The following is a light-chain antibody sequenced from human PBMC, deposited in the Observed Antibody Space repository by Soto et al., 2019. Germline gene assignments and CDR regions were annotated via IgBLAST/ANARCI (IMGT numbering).Light chain of an antibody. Sequence: DIQMTQSPSSLSASVGDRVTITCRASQSISSYLNWSQQKPGKAPKLLIYAASSLQSGVPSRFSGSGSGTDFTLTISSLQSEDFAVYYCQQYNNWPLSFGGGTKVDIK. V-gene: IGKV1-39*01. J-gene: IGKJ4*01. CDR3: QQYNNWPLS. CDR2: AAS. CDR1: QSISSY.